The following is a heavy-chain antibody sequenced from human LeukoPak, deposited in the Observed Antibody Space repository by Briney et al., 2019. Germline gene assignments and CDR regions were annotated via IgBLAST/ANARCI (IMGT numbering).Heavy chain of an antibody. CDR2: ISPSGTT. CDR1: GGYTGSHY. D-gene: IGHD2/OR15-2a*01. CDR3: ARDFYASGFYFWFDP. Sequence: SETLSLTCSVSGGYTGSHYWSWIRQPAGKGLEWIGRISPSGTTHYNPSLGSRVTMSVDTSKNYFSLRLSSVTAADTAVYYCARDFYASGFYFWFDPWGQGILVTVSS. V-gene: IGHV4-4*07. J-gene: IGHJ5*02.